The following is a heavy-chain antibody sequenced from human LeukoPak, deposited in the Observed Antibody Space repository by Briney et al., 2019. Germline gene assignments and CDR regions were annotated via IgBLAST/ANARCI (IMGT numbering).Heavy chain of an antibody. CDR2: INHSGST. CDR3: ARERVPRGAAAGTRWFDP. V-gene: IGHV4-34*01. CDR1: GGSFSGYY. Sequence: SETLSLTCAVYGGSFSGYYWSWIRQPPGKGLEWIGEINHSGSTNYSPSLKSRVTISVDTSKNQSSLKLSSVTAADTAVYYCARERVPRGAAAGTRWFDPWGQGTLVTVSS. J-gene: IGHJ5*02. D-gene: IGHD6-13*01.